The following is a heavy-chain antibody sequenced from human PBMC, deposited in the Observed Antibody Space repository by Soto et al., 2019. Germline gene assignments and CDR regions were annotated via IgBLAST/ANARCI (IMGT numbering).Heavy chain of an antibody. CDR3: ARSTYSSGWYWGIYYFDY. Sequence: GPAVNRSGTGSGGRVTRSWIAWVRQLHGKGLEWMGIIYPGDSDTRYSPSFQGQVTISADKSISTAYLQWSSLKASDTAMYYCARSTYSSGWYWGIYYFDYWGQGTLVTGSS. CDR2: IYPGDSDT. D-gene: IGHD6-19*01. V-gene: IGHV5-51*01. J-gene: IGHJ4*02. CDR1: GGRVTRSW.